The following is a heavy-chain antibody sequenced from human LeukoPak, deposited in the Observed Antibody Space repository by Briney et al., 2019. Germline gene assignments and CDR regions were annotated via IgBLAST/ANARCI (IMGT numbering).Heavy chain of an antibody. CDR2: ISSSTTYI. Sequence: GGSLRLSCEVSGFTFSDYNMNWVRQAPGKGLEWVSSISSSTTYIYYADSVKGRFTISRDNAKNSLYLQMNSLRAEDTAVYYCARIVATVKGYYYYYMDVWGKGTTVTVSS. CDR1: GFTFSDYN. V-gene: IGHV3-21*01. J-gene: IGHJ6*03. CDR3: ARIVATVKGYYYYYMDV. D-gene: IGHD5-12*01.